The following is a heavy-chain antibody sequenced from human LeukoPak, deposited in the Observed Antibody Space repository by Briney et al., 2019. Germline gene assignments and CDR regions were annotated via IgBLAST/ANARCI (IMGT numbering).Heavy chain of an antibody. D-gene: IGHD2-8*01. J-gene: IGHJ4*02. CDR1: GFTFSSYA. Sequence: GGSLRLSCAASGFTFSSYAMHWVRQAPGKGLEWVAVISYDGSNKYYADSVKGRFTISRDNSKNTLYLQMNSLRAEDTAVYYCARECMGGKGDYWGQGTLVTVSS. CDR3: ARECMGGKGDY. V-gene: IGHV3-30*04. CDR2: ISYDGSNK.